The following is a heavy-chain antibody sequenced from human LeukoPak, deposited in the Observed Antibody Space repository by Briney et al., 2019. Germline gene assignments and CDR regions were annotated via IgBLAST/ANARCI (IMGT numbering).Heavy chain of an antibody. CDR3: AKDVKWELRGCHDY. V-gene: IGHV3-23*01. D-gene: IGHD1-26*01. CDR2: IGGSGGST. J-gene: IGHJ4*02. CDR1: GFTFSSYG. Sequence: PGGSLRLSCAASGFTFSSYGMSWVRQAPGKGLEWVSAIGGSGGSTYYADSVKGRFTISRDNSKNTLYLQMNSLRAEDTAVYYCAKDVKWELRGCHDYWGQGTLVTVSS.